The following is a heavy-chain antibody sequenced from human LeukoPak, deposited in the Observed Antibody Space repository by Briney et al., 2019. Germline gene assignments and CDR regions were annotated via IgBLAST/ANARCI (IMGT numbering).Heavy chain of an antibody. D-gene: IGHD6-19*01. CDR2: IYGSGGCT. J-gene: IGHJ4*02. CDR3: AKTTVGYSSGRYPGWPADC. CDR1: GFTFNTYA. Sequence: TGGSLRLSCEACGFTFNTYAIYWVRQAPGKGLEWVSGIYGSGGCTYYADSVKGRFTISRDNSKNTVYLQMNSLTADDTAVYYCAKTTVGYSSGRYPGWPADCWGQGTLVTVSS. V-gene: IGHV3-23*01.